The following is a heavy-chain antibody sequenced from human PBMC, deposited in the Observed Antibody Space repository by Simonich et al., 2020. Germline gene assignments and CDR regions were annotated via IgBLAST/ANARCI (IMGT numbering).Heavy chain of an antibody. D-gene: IGHD5-12*01. Sequence: EVQLVESGGGLVQPGGSLRLSCATSGFTFSSYSMNWVRPASGKGMEWVSYISSSSSTRYYADSVKGRFTISRDNAKNSLYLKMNSLRAEDTAVYYCARDSSYYAFDIWGQGTMVTVSS. V-gene: IGHV3-48*01. CDR1: GFTFSSYS. CDR2: ISSSSSTR. CDR3: ARDSSYYAFDI. J-gene: IGHJ3*02.